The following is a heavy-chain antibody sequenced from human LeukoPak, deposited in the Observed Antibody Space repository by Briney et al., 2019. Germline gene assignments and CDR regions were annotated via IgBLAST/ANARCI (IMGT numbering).Heavy chain of an antibody. V-gene: IGHV3-48*04. CDR2: ISDSGSTI. CDR3: ARASATPDY. J-gene: IGHJ4*02. D-gene: IGHD2-15*01. CDR1: GFTFSSYS. Sequence: PGGSLRLSCAASGFTFSSYSMSWIRQAPGKGLEWVSYISDSGSTIYYADSVRGRFTTSRDNAKNSLYLQMNSLRAEDTAVYYCARASATPDYWGQGTLVTVSS.